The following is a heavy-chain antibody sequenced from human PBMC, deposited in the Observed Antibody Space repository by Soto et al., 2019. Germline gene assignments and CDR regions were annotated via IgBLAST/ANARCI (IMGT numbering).Heavy chain of an antibody. V-gene: IGHV4-59*08. CDR3: ARLAPYYDNLTGYLYYFDY. D-gene: IGHD3-9*01. J-gene: IGHJ4*02. CDR1: GGSITGSY. Sequence: SETLSLTCTVSGGSITGSYWSWVRQPPGKGLESIGYIYYSGSTNYSPSLKSRITISVDTSKNPFPLKLTSVTAADTAVYYCARLAPYYDNLTGYLYYFDYWGQGTLVTVS. CDR2: IYYSGST.